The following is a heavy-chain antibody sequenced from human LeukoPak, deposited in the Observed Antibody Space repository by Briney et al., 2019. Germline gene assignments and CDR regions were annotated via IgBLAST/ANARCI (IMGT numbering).Heavy chain of an antibody. CDR2: IVPIFGTA. Sequence: SVKVSCKASGGTFSSYAISWVRQAPGQGLEWMGGIVPIFGTANYAQKFQGRVTITADESTSTAYMELSSLRSEDTAVYYCANSQLADYDRVGYFQHWGQGTLVTVSS. D-gene: IGHD3-22*01. CDR3: ANSQLADYDRVGYFQH. CDR1: GGTFSSYA. V-gene: IGHV1-69*13. J-gene: IGHJ1*01.